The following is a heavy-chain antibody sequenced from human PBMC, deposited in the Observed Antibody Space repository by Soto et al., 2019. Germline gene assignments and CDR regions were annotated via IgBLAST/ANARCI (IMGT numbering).Heavy chain of an antibody. CDR1: GYTFTNYG. CDR3: ARGPDPTHSDH. V-gene: IGHV1-18*01. CDR2: INGYNGKT. Sequence: QVQLVQSGAEVRKPGASVKVSCKTSGYTFTNYGINWVRQAPGQGLEWMGWINGYNGKTNYAQRVQGRVTLTTDTSTTTAYMELRSLRSDDTAIYYCARGPDPTHSDHWGQGTLVTVSS. J-gene: IGHJ4*02.